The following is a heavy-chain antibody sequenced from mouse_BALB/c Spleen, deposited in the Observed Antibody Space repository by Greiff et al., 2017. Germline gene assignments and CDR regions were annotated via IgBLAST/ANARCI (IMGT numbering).Heavy chain of an antibody. J-gene: IGHJ4*01. CDR2: IWSGGST. CDR1: GFSLTSYG. V-gene: IGHV2-2*02. D-gene: IGHD2-4*01. CDR3: ARNPLISLYAMDY. Sequence: QVHVKQSGPGLVQPSQSLSITCTVSGFSLTSYGVHWVRQSPGKGLEWLGVIWSGGSTDYNAAFISRLSISKDNSKSQVFFKMNSLQANDTAIYYCARNPLISLYAMDYWGQGTSVTVSS.